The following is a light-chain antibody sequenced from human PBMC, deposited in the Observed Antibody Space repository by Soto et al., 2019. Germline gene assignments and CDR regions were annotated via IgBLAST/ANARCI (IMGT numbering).Light chain of an antibody. CDR1: QGISSY. Sequence: DIQLTQSPSSLSASVGERVTITCRASQGISSYLAWYQQKPGKAPNLLIYAASTLQSGVPSRFSGSGSGTEFTLTINSLQPEDFATYYCQQLNGYPPTFGPGTKVDIK. CDR2: AAS. J-gene: IGKJ3*01. CDR3: QQLNGYPPT. V-gene: IGKV1-9*01.